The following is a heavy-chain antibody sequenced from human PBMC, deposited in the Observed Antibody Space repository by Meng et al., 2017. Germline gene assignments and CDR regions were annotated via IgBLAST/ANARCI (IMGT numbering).Heavy chain of an antibody. Sequence: VQLPQWGAGLLKPSETLSLTCAVYGGSFSGYYWSWIRQSPGKGLEWIGEINHSGSTNYNPSLKSRVTISVDTSKNQFSLKLSSVTAADTAVYYCARFYCSGGSCRDYWGQGTLVTVSS. D-gene: IGHD2-15*01. J-gene: IGHJ4*02. CDR3: ARFYCSGGSCRDY. V-gene: IGHV4-34*01. CDR2: INHSGST. CDR1: GGSFSGYY.